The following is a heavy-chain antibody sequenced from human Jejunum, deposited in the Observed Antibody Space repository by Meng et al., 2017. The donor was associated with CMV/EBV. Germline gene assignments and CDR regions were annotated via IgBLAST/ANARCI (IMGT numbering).Heavy chain of an antibody. Sequence: SGITFRNYAMAWVRQAPGKGLEWVAVVYSGGGTTDYADSVKGRFTISRDNSKNTLYLQMNSLRAEDTAVYYCAKEEGYTRPHYFDYWGQGTLVTVSS. CDR2: VYSGGGTT. CDR1: GITFRNYA. CDR3: AKEEGYTRPHYFDY. V-gene: IGHV3-23*03. J-gene: IGHJ4*02. D-gene: IGHD6-13*01.